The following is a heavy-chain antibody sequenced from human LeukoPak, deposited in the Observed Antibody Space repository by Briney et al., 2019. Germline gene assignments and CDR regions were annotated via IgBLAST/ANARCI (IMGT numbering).Heavy chain of an antibody. CDR3: ALMAAAHGQYYFDY. Sequence: ASVKVSCKASGYTFTSYGISWVRQAPGQGLEWMGWISAYNGNTNYAQKLQGRVTITADKSTSTAYMELSSLRSEDTAVYYCALMAAAHGQYYFDYWGQGTLVTVSS. D-gene: IGHD6-13*01. J-gene: IGHJ4*02. CDR1: GYTFTSYG. V-gene: IGHV1-18*01. CDR2: ISAYNGNT.